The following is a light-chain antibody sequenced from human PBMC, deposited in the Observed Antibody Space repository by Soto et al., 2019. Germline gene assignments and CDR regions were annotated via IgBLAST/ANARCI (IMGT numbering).Light chain of an antibody. CDR3: SSYTSRSTPV. V-gene: IGLV2-14*01. Sequence: QSALTQPASVSGSPGQSITISCTGTSSDVGGYDYVSWYQLHPGKAPKLMVFEVSNRPSGVSYRFSGSKSGNTASLTISGLQAEDEADYYCSSYTSRSTPVFGGGTKLTVL. CDR2: EVS. J-gene: IGLJ2*01. CDR1: SSDVGGYDY.